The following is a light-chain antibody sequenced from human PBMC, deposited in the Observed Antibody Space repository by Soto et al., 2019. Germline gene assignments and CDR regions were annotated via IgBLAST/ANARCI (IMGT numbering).Light chain of an antibody. CDR1: QSITSS. V-gene: IGKV1-39*01. CDR3: QYTDSFPLIT. J-gene: IGKJ5*01. Sequence: DIQMTQSPSSLSASVGDRVTITCRASQSITSSLNWYQQKLGKAPKLLIYAASSLQSGVPSRFSGSGSGTDFTLTITSLQPEDFATYYCQYTDSFPLITFGQGTRLETK. CDR2: AAS.